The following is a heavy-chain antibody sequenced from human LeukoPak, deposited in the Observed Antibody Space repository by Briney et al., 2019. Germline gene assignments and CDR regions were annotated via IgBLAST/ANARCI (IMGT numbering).Heavy chain of an antibody. CDR3: ATVRIAAAGNPFDY. CDR1: GYTLTELS. D-gene: IGHD6-13*01. Sequence: ASVKVSCKVSGYTLTELSMHWVRQAPAKGLEWMGGFDPEDGETIYAQKFQGRVTMTEDTSTDTAYMELSSLRSEDTAVYYCATVRIAAAGNPFDYWGQGTLVTVSS. CDR2: FDPEDGET. J-gene: IGHJ4*02. V-gene: IGHV1-24*01.